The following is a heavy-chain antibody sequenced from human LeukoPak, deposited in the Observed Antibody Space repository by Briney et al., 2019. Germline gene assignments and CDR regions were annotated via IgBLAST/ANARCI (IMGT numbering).Heavy chain of an antibody. D-gene: IGHD3-10*01. J-gene: IGHJ3*02. CDR1: GFTFSSYA. CDR2: ISGSGGST. V-gene: IGHV3-23*01. CDR3: ARYSLYGSGSDASDI. Sequence: GGSLRLSCAASGFTFSSYAMSWVRQAPGKGLEWVSAISGSGGSTYYADSVKGRFTISRDNSKNTLYLQMNSLRAEDTAVYYCARYSLYGSGSDASDIWGQGTMVTVSS.